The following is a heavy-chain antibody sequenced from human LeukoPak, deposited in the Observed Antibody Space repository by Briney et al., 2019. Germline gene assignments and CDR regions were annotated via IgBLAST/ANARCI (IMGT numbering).Heavy chain of an antibody. CDR1: GFTFSAYE. V-gene: IGHV3-48*03. CDR3: ARGYRSKYYYDSSPYSDY. D-gene: IGHD3-22*01. J-gene: IGHJ4*02. Sequence: GGSLKLSCAASGFTFSAYEMNWVRQAPGKGLEWVSYISSRADTIYYADSVKGRFTISRDSAKNSLYLQMNSLRAEDTAVYYCARGYRSKYYYDSSPYSDYWGQGTPVTVSS. CDR2: ISSRADTI.